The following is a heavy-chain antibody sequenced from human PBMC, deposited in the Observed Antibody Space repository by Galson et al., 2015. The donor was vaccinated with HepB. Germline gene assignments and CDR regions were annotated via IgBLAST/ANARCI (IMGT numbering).Heavy chain of an antibody. V-gene: IGHV3-23*01. CDR3: ENPIAGDC. J-gene: IGHJ5*01. CDR1: GFTFSSYA. D-gene: IGHD2/OR15-2a*01. Sequence: SLRLSCAASGFTFSSYAMSWVRQAPRTGLEWVSAISGSGGSTYYADSVKGRLTISRDNSKNTLYLQMNSLKAEDTAVYYCENPIAGDCWGPGALVAVSS. CDR2: ISGSGGST.